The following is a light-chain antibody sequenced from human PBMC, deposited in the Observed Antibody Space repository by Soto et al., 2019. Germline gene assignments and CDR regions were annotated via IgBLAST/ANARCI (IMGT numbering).Light chain of an antibody. CDR3: QQYNNYWT. V-gene: IGKV1-5*01. CDR2: DAS. Sequence: DIQMTQSPSTLSASVGDRVTITCRASQSISSWLAWYQQKPGKAPKLLIYDASSLESGVPSRFSGSGSATEFTLNISSLQPDDFPTYYCQQYNNYWTFGQGTRVEIK. J-gene: IGKJ1*01. CDR1: QSISSW.